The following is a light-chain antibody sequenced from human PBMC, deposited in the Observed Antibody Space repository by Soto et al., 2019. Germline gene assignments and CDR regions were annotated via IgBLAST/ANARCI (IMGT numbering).Light chain of an antibody. Sequence: QSVLTQPPSVSGAPGQRVTISCTGSSSNIGAGYDVHWYQQLPGKAPKLLIYGNTYRPSGVPDRFSGSKSGTSASLLITGLQAEDEADYFCTSSTTGSLYVFGTGTKLTVL. V-gene: IGLV1-40*01. J-gene: IGLJ1*01. CDR2: GNT. CDR1: SSNIGAGYD. CDR3: TSSTTGSLYV.